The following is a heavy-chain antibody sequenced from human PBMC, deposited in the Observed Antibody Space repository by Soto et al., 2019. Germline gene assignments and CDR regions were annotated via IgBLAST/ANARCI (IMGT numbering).Heavy chain of an antibody. CDR2: ISHGGNT. D-gene: IGHD2-15*01. Sequence: QVQLQESGPGLVKPSGTLSLTCAVSGDSISSRNWWSWVRQPPGKGLEWIGEISHGGNTNYNPSLQGRVAISLAKSKNQFSLKLSSVTASNPAVYYCAGAGRGSCRGFSGDSGLYGMDGWGQGTTVTVSS. J-gene: IGHJ6*02. CDR3: AGAGRGSCRGFSGDSGLYGMDG. CDR1: GDSISSRNW. V-gene: IGHV4-4*02.